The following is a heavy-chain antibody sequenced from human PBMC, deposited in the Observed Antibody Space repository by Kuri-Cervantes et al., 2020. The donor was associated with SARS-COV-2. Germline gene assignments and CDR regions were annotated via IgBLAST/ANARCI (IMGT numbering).Heavy chain of an antibody. V-gene: IGHV1-18*01. D-gene: IGHD3-3*01. Sequence: ASVKVSCKASGYTFTSYGISWVRQAPGQGLEWMGWIGAYNGNTNYAQKLQGRVTMTTDTSTSTAYMELRSLRSDDTAVYYCAITYYDLLSGYYQDKWGQGTLVTVSS. CDR1: GYTFTSYG. CDR3: AITYYDLLSGYYQDK. CDR2: IGAYNGNT. J-gene: IGHJ4*02.